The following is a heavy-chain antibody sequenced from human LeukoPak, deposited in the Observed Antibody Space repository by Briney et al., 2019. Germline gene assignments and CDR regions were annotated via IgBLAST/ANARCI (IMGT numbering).Heavy chain of an antibody. Sequence: SVKVSCQASGGTFSSYAISWVRQAPGQGLKWMGGIIPIFGTANYAQKFQGRVTITADESTSTAYMELSSLRSEDTAVYYCARDLGAYYDSSGYSYWGQGTLVTVSS. D-gene: IGHD3-22*01. V-gene: IGHV1-69*13. CDR2: IIPIFGTA. CDR1: GGTFSSYA. J-gene: IGHJ4*02. CDR3: ARDLGAYYDSSGYSY.